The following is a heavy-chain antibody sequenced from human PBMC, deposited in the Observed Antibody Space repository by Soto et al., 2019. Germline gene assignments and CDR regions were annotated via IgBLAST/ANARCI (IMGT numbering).Heavy chain of an antibody. CDR3: ARGPLSIAVHGGLEG. D-gene: IGHD2-15*01. CDR2: MTYDGATE. J-gene: IGHJ3*01. CDR1: GFTFSDYV. V-gene: IGHV3-30*14. Sequence: QVRLVESGGGVVQPGTSLRLSCAASGFTFSDYVIHWVRQAAGKGLEWVASMTYDGATEYYADSVKGRFTMSRDNSKRGLSLQVDSLGPDDTAVYYCARGPLSIAVHGGLEGWGQRTTVTVSS.